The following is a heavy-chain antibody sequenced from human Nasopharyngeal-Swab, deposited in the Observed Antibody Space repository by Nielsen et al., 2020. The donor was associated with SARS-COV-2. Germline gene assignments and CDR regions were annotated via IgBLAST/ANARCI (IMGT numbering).Heavy chain of an antibody. D-gene: IGHD2-15*01. CDR2: ISGTGDDT. J-gene: IGHJ5*02. CDR1: GFTFRGYA. Sequence: GESLKISCAASGFTFRGYAMNWVRQAPGKGLDWVSVISGTGDDTYYADSVKGRFTISRDRSKNTLYLQMNSLRAEDTAVYYCAKDSGAGFCNDGSCFPTNHWGQGTRVTVSS. CDR3: AKDSGAGFCNDGSCFPTNH. V-gene: IGHV3-23*01.